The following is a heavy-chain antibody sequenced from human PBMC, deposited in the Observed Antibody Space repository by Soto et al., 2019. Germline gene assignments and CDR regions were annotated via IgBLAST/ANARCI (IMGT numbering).Heavy chain of an antibody. J-gene: IGHJ6*02. CDR2: ISGSGGST. D-gene: IGHD2-2*01. CDR3: AKGDPRSTSCGSHCYYYYGMDV. V-gene: IGHV3-23*01. Sequence: GGSLRLSCAASGFTFSGYAMSWVRQAPGKGLEWVSAISGSGGSTYYADSVKGRFTISRDNSKNTLYPQVNSLRAEDTAVYYCAKGDPRSTSCGSHCYYYYGMDVWGQGTTVTVSS. CDR1: GFTFSGYA.